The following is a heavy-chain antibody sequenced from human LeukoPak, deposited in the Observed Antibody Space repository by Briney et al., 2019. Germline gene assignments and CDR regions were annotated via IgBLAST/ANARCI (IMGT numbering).Heavy chain of an antibody. CDR1: GFTFSSYA. V-gene: IGHV3-23*01. Sequence: GGSLRLSCAASGFTFSSYAMSWVRQAPGKGLEWVSAISGSGASTYHADFVEGRFTISRDNSKNTVYLQMHSLRAEDTAIYYCAKDSLIVVPAAIVGFDYWGQGTLVTVSS. CDR3: AKDSLIVVPAAIVGFDY. D-gene: IGHD2-2*02. CDR2: ISGSGAST. J-gene: IGHJ4*02.